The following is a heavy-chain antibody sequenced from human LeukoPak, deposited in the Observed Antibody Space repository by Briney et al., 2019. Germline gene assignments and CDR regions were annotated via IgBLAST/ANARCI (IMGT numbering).Heavy chain of an antibody. CDR1: GGSFSGYY. J-gene: IGHJ6*02. V-gene: IGHV4-34*01. Sequence: PSEALSLTCAVYGGSFSGYYWSWIRQSPGKGLEWIGEINHSGSTNYNPSLKSRVTISVDTSKNQFSLKLSSVTAADTAVYYCARESPTYYYGSGSYYGMDVWGQGTTVTVSS. CDR3: ARESPTYYYGSGSYYGMDV. D-gene: IGHD3-10*01. CDR2: INHSGST.